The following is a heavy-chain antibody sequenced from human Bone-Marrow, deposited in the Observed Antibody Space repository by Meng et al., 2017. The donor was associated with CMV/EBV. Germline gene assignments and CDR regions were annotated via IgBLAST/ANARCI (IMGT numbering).Heavy chain of an antibody. J-gene: IGHJ3*02. D-gene: IGHD2-15*01. CDR3: ARSGSGGGAFDI. Sequence: GESLKISCAASGFTFSSYSMNWVRQAPGKGLEWVSSISSSSSYIYYADSVKGRFTISRDNAKNSLYLQMNSLRAEDTAVYYCARSGSGGGAFDIWGQGTMVTVPS. CDR2: ISSSSSYI. V-gene: IGHV3-21*01. CDR1: GFTFSSYS.